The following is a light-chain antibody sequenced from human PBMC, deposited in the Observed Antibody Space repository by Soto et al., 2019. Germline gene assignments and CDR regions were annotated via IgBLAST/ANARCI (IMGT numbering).Light chain of an antibody. CDR1: QSVSSNY. CDR3: QQYAPSPFT. J-gene: IGKJ2*01. Sequence: EIVLTQSPGTLPLSPGERATLSCRASQSVSSNYLVWYQQKPGQAPRPLIYGASSRATGIPGRFSSSGSGTDYTLTISRIKLDDFAVGYCQQYAPSPFTFGQGTKLEIK. V-gene: IGKV3-20*01. CDR2: GAS.